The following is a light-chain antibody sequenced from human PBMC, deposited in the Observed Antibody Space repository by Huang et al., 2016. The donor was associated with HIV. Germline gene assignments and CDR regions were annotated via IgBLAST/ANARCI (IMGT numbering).Light chain of an antibody. V-gene: IGKV1-39*01. CDR3: QQSYNTPPT. CDR2: GAS. J-gene: IGKJ1*01. CDR1: QSISNY. Sequence: DIQMTQSHASLSASVGDRVTITCRATQSISNYVNWYQQKPGKAPTLLIYGASTLQSGVPSRFSGSGSGTDFTLTISSLQPEDFTTYYCQQSYNTPPTFGQGTKVEI.